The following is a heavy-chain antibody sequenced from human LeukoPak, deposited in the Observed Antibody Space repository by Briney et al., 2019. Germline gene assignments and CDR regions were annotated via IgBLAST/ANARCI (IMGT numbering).Heavy chain of an antibody. V-gene: IGHV3-23*01. CDR1: GFTFSSHA. CDR3: PKVHAGYSSGWLDY. CDR2: ISGSGGST. Sequence: GGSLRLSCAASGFTFSSHAMSWVRQAPGKGLEWVSTISGSGGSTYYADSVKGRFTISRDNSKNTLYLQMSSLRAEDTAVYYCPKVHAGYSSGWLDYWGQGTLVTVSS. J-gene: IGHJ4*02. D-gene: IGHD6-19*01.